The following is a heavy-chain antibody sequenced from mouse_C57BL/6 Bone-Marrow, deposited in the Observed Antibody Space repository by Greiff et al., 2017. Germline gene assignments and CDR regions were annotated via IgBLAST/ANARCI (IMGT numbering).Heavy chain of an antibody. V-gene: IGHV1-81*01. J-gene: IGHJ3*01. CDR2: IYPRSGNT. Sequence: QVQLQQSGAELARPGASVKLSCTASGYTFTSYGISWVKQRPGQGLAWIGEIYPRSGNTYYHEKFKGKATLTADKSSSTAYMELRSLKSEDSAVYFCARSRNWAWFAYWGQGTLVTVSA. CDR1: GYTFTSYG. CDR3: ARSRNWAWFAY. D-gene: IGHD4-1*01.